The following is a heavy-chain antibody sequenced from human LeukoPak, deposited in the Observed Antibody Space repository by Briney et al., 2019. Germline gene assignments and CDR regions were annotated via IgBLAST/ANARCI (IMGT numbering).Heavy chain of an antibody. CDR2: INHSGST. Sequence: SETLSLTCAVYGGSFSGYYWSWIRQPPGKGLEWLGEINHSGSTNYNPSLKSRVTISVDTSKNQFSLKLSSVTAADTAVYYCARGALSYDSSGYYARYYFDYWGQGTLVTVSS. J-gene: IGHJ4*02. CDR1: GGSFSGYY. V-gene: IGHV4-34*01. D-gene: IGHD3-22*01. CDR3: ARGALSYDSSGYYARYYFDY.